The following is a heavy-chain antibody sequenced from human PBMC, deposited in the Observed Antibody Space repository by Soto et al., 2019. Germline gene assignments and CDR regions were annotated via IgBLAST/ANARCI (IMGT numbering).Heavy chain of an antibody. D-gene: IGHD1-26*01. Sequence: QVQLVESGGGVVQPGRSLRLSCAASGFIFSTYTMHWVRQAPGKWLEWVAVISHDATNKYYADSVKGRFTISRDNSKNTLSRQVNRLRADDTAVYYCAREGSGSYSYYFEFWGQGALVTVSP. CDR1: GFIFSTYT. CDR3: AREGSGSYSYYFEF. CDR2: ISHDATNK. V-gene: IGHV3-30-3*01. J-gene: IGHJ4*02.